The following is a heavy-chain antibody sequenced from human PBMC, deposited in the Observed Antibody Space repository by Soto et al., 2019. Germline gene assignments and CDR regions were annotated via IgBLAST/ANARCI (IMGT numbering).Heavy chain of an antibody. CDR1: GFTFSSYG. CDR2: ISYDGSNK. CDR3: AKDGEDYGDYVQFSWYFDL. D-gene: IGHD4-17*01. Sequence: QVQLVESGGGVVQPGRSLRLSCAASGFTFSSYGMHWVRQAPGKGLEWVAVISYDGSNKYYADSVKGRFTISRDNSKNTLYLHMNSLRAEDTAVYYCAKDGEDYGDYVQFSWYFDLWGRGTLVTVSS. J-gene: IGHJ2*01. V-gene: IGHV3-30*18.